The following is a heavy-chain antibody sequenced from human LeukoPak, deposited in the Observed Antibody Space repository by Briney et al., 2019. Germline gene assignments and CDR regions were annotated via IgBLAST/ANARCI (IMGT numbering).Heavy chain of an antibody. CDR1: GFTFSSYA. CDR3: ARDGPVGASLAFDI. V-gene: IGHV3-30-3*01. CDR2: ISYDGSNK. Sequence: PGGSLRLSCAASGFTFSSYAMHWVRQAPGKGLEWVAVISYDGSNKYYADSVKGRFTISRDNSKNTLYLQMNSLRAEDTAVYYCARDGPVGASLAFDIWGQGTMVTVSS. J-gene: IGHJ3*02. D-gene: IGHD1-26*01.